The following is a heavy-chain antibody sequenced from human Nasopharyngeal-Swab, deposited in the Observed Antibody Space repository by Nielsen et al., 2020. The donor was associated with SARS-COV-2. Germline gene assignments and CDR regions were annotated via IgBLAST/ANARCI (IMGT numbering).Heavy chain of an antibody. CDR2: INPSGGST. CDR3: ARVAVTTYYYYYGMDV. V-gene: IGHV1-46*01. Sequence: ASVKVSCKASGYTFTSYYMHWVRQAPGQGLEWMGIINPSGGSTSYAQKFQGRVTITADESTSTAYMELSSLRSEDTAVYYCARVAVTTYYYYYGMDVWGQGTTVTVSS. CDR1: GYTFTSYY. J-gene: IGHJ6*02. D-gene: IGHD4-11*01.